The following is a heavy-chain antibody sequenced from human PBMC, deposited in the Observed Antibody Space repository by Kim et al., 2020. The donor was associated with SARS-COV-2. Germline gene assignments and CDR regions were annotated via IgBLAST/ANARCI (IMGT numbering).Heavy chain of an antibody. CDR2: IYYSGST. CDR1: GGSISSGGYY. D-gene: IGHD3-22*01. V-gene: IGHV4-31*03. J-gene: IGHJ4*02. Sequence: SETLSLTCTVSGGSISSGGYYWSWIRQHPGKGLEWIGYIYYSGSTYYNPSLKSRVTISVDTSKNQFSLKLSSVTAADTAVYYCARSSPFYDSSGYPLDYWGQGTPVTVSS. CDR3: ARSSPFYDSSGYPLDY.